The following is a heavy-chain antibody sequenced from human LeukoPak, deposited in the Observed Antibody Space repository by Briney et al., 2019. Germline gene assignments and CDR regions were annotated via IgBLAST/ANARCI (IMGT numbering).Heavy chain of an antibody. Sequence: ASVKVSCKASGYTFPRYGVSGVRQAPGQGLEWMGWISAYNGNTNYAQKLQGRVTMTTETSTTTAYMELRSLRSDDTAIYYCAGAGLVRDAFDVWGQGTLVTVAS. J-gene: IGHJ3*01. CDR3: AGAGLVRDAFDV. CDR1: GYTFPRYG. V-gene: IGHV1-18*04. CDR2: ISAYNGNT. D-gene: IGHD3/OR15-3a*01.